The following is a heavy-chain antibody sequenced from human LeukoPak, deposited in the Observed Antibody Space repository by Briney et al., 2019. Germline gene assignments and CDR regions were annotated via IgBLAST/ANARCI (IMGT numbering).Heavy chain of an antibody. CDR3: ARHGLGYDYEFDY. D-gene: IGHD5-12*01. V-gene: IGHV4-39*01. CDR1: GDSIRTSSYY. J-gene: IGHJ4*02. Sequence: SETLSLTCTVSGDSIRTSSYYWGWIRQPPGKGLEWMGSIYYSGSTYYNPSLKSRVTISVDTSKNQLSLKLSSVTAADTAVYYCARHGLGYDYEFDYWGQGTLVTVSS. CDR2: IYYSGST.